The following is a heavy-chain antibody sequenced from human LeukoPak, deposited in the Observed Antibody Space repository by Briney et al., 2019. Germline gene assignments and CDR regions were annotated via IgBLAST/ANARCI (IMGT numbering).Heavy chain of an antibody. CDR1: DYTFSNYG. Sequence: ASVKVSCKTSDYTFSNYGITWVRQAPGQGLEWMGWISAYTGNTTFAQKFQGRVTMTTDTTSSTAYMELRSLTSDDTAVYYCARARKYSSSWYVPFDYWGQGTLVTVSS. D-gene: IGHD6-13*01. J-gene: IGHJ4*02. V-gene: IGHV1-18*01. CDR3: ARARKYSSSWYVPFDY. CDR2: ISAYTGNT.